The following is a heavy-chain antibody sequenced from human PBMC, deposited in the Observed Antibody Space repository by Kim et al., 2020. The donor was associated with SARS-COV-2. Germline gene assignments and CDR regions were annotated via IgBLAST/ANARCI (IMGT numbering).Heavy chain of an antibody. D-gene: IGHD5-12*01. CDR1: GVTTFSSYG. CDR2: ISGRGVST. CDR3: AKGASGLGYYDH. J-gene: IGHJ5*02. Sequence: GGSLRLSCAVSGVTTFSSYGMSWVRQAPGKGLEWVSGISGRGVSTYYADAVKGRFTISRDNPKNTVYLQMNRLRVEDTAVYYCAKGASGLGYYDHWGRGILVTVSS. V-gene: IGHV3-23*01.